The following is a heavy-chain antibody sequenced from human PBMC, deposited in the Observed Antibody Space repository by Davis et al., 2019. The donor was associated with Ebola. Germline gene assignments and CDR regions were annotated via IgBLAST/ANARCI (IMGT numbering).Heavy chain of an antibody. V-gene: IGHV4-31*03. CDR1: GGSISSGGYY. Sequence: SETLSLTCTVSGGSISSGGYYWSWIRQHPGKGLEWIGYIYYSGSTYYNPSLKRRVTISVDTSKKQFSLKLSSVTAADTAVYYCAIAVVHRDYGMDVWGQGTTVTVSS. D-gene: IGHD2-2*01. CDR3: AIAVVHRDYGMDV. CDR2: IYYSGST. J-gene: IGHJ6*02.